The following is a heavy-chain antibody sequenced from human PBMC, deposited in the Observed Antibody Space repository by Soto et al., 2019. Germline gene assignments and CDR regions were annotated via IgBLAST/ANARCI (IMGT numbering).Heavy chain of an antibody. CDR3: ARPENDYYIAIDY. D-gene: IGHD3-16*01. J-gene: IGHJ4*02. Sequence: SETLSLTCAVSGGSLTSNGYYWAWIRQPPGKGLEWIGSIYYNGRTYYNPSLKSRVTISADTSKNQFSMRLSSVTAADTAVYYSARPENDYYIAIDYRGQGTPVTVSS. CDR1: GGSLTSNGYY. V-gene: IGHV4-39*01. CDR2: IYYNGRT.